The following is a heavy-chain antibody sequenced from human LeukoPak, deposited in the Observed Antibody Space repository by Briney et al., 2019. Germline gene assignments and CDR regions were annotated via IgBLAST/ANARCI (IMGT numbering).Heavy chain of an antibody. CDR3: AGTTSSGWYGFLGAEYFQH. V-gene: IGHV3-23*01. Sequence: GGSLRLSCAASGFTFSIYAMSWVRQAPGKGLEWVSAISGSGGSTYYADSVKGRFTISRDNSKNTLYLQMNSLRAEDTAVYYCAGTTSSGWYGFLGAEYFQHWGQGTLVTVSS. D-gene: IGHD6-19*01. J-gene: IGHJ1*01. CDR1: GFTFSIYA. CDR2: ISGSGGST.